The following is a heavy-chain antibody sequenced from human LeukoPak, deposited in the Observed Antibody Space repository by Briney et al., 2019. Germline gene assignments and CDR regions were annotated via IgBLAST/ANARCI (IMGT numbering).Heavy chain of an antibody. V-gene: IGHV4-39*07. Sequence: PSETLSLTCTVSGGSISSSSYYWGWIRQPPGKGLEWIGSIYYSGSSYYNPSLKSRVTISVDTSKNQFSLKLSSVTAADTAVYYCASYSRWQYHFDYWGQGTLVTVSS. CDR3: ASYSRWQYHFDY. D-gene: IGHD6-13*01. J-gene: IGHJ4*02. CDR1: GGSISSSSYY. CDR2: IYYSGSS.